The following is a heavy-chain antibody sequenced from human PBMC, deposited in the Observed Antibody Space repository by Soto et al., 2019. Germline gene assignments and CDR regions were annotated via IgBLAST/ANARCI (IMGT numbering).Heavy chain of an antibody. Sequence: QVQLVESGGGVVQPGRSLRLSCAASGFTFSSYAMHWVRQAPGKGLEWVAVISYDGSNKYYADSVKGRFTISRDNSKNTLYLQMNSLRAEDTAVYYCARGEGVTTGGRFDYWGQGTLVTVSS. CDR3: ARGEGVTTGGRFDY. V-gene: IGHV3-30-3*01. J-gene: IGHJ4*02. CDR1: GFTFSSYA. D-gene: IGHD4-4*01. CDR2: ISYDGSNK.